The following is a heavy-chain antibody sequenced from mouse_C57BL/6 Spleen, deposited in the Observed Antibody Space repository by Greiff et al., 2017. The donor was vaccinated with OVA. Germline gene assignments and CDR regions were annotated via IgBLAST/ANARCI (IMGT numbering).Heavy chain of an antibody. Sequence: VHVKQSGPVLVKPGASVKMSCKASGYTFTDYYMNWVKQSHGKSLEWIGVINPYNGGTSYNQKFKGKATLTVDKSSSTAYMELNSLTSEDSAVYYCARNDDYDFDYWGQGTTLTVSS. J-gene: IGHJ2*01. D-gene: IGHD2-4*01. CDR1: GYTFTDYY. CDR2: INPYNGGT. CDR3: ARNDDYDFDY. V-gene: IGHV1-19*01.